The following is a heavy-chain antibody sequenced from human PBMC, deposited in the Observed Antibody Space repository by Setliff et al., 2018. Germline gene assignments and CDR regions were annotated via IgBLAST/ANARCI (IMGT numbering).Heavy chain of an antibody. CDR3: ARGYCSGSGCFFAGWFDP. CDR2: VYHSGGT. CDR1: GGSISSGSDY. D-gene: IGHD2-15*01. J-gene: IGHJ5*02. Sequence: SETLSLTCTVSGGSISSGSDYWAWIRQPPGKGLEWLGTVYHSGGTYYNPSLKSRVTMSVDTSKNLFSLKLCSVTAADTAVYFCARGYCSGSGCFFAGWFDPWGQGTLVTVSS. V-gene: IGHV4-39*01.